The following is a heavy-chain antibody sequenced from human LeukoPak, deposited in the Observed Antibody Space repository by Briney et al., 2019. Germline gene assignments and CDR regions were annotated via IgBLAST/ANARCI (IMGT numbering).Heavy chain of an antibody. J-gene: IGHJ5*02. CDR2: INPSGGST. CDR3: ARASQKGLWFGESLNGPLFSWFDP. V-gene: IGHV1-46*01. Sequence: ASVKVSCKASGYTFTSHYMHWVRQAPGQGLEWMGIINPSGGSTSYAQKFQGRVTMTRDTSTSTVYMELSSLRSEDTAVYYCARASQKGLWFGESLNGPLFSWFDPWGQGTLVTVSS. D-gene: IGHD3-10*01. CDR1: GYTFTSHY.